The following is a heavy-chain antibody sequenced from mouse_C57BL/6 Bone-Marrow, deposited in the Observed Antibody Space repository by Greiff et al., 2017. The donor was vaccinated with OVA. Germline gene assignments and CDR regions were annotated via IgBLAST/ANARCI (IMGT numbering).Heavy chain of an antibody. J-gene: IGHJ2*01. D-gene: IGHD1-1*01. Sequence: VQLQQSGAELVMPGASVKLSCKASGYTFTSYWMHWVKQRPGQGLEWIGEIDPSDSYTTYNQKFKGKSTLTVDTSSSTAYMQLSSLTSEDSAVYYCARGEKNYGSSLYDLDYWGQGTTVTVSS. V-gene: IGHV1-69*01. CDR3: ARGEKNYGSSLYDLDY. CDR1: GYTFTSYW. CDR2: IDPSDSYT.